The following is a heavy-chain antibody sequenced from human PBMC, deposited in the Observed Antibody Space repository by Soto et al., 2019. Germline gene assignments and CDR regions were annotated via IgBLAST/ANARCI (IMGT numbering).Heavy chain of an antibody. CDR2: ISGSGGST. V-gene: IGHV3-23*01. J-gene: IGHJ6*02. CDR1: GFTFSSYA. CDR3: AKHTSGSGWFPYYYYYGMDV. D-gene: IGHD6-19*01. Sequence: GGYLRLSCAASGFTFSSYAMSWVRQAPGKGLEWVSAISGSGGSTYYADSVKGRFTISRDNSKNTLYLQMNSLRAEDTAVYYCAKHTSGSGWFPYYYYYGMDVWGHGTTVTVSS.